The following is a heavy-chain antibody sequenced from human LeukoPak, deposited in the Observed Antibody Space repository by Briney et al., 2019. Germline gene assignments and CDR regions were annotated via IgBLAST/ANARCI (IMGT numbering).Heavy chain of an antibody. J-gene: IGHJ5*02. CDR1: GFTFRSYI. Sequence: GGCLRLSCAASGFTFRSYIMHWVRQVSGKGPVWVARISSDGGHTMYADSVKGRFTISRDNAKNSLYLQMNSLRAEDTAVYYCTTGAIARDWFDPWGQGTLVTVSS. CDR2: ISSDGGHT. D-gene: IGHD2-2*01. CDR3: TTGAIARDWFDP. V-gene: IGHV3-74*03.